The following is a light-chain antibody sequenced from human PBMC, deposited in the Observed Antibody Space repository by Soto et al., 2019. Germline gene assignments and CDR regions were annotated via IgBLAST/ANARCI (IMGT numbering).Light chain of an antibody. CDR3: QQSYTAVFA. Sequence: DIQMTQSPSSLSASVGDRVTITCRASQSIRNYLNWYQQKPGKAPHLLIYGASSLQSGVPSRFSGSGSETDFTLTINKLQPEDFATYYCQQSYTAVFAFGPGTKVDIK. J-gene: IGKJ3*01. CDR2: GAS. V-gene: IGKV1-39*01. CDR1: QSIRNY.